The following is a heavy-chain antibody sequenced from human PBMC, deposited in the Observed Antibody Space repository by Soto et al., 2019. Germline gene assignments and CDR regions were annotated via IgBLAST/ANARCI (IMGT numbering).Heavy chain of an antibody. Sequence: SETLSLTCTVSGGSISSYYWGWIRQPPGKGLEWIGYIYYSGSTNYNPSLKSRVTISVDTSKNQFSLKLSSVTAADTAVYYCARETRYYYYDSSGYYFQHWGQGTLVTVSS. D-gene: IGHD3-22*01. CDR1: GGSISSYY. V-gene: IGHV4-59*01. CDR2: IYYSGST. CDR3: ARETRYYYYDSSGYYFQH. J-gene: IGHJ1*01.